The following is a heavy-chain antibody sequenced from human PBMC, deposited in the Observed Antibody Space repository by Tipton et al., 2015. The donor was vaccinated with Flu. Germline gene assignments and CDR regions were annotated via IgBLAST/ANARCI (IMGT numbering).Heavy chain of an antibody. CDR1: GGSISNYY. V-gene: IGHV4-4*07. CDR3: ASKVANWGVWEPLDY. J-gene: IGHJ4*01. Sequence: TLSLTCTVSGGSISNYYWSWIRQPVGKGLEWIGRIYSSGSTNYNPSLKSRVTMSVDTSRNQFSLRLTSVTAADTAVYYCASKVANWGVWEPLDYWGHGTLVTVSS. D-gene: IGHD7-27*01. CDR2: IYSSGST.